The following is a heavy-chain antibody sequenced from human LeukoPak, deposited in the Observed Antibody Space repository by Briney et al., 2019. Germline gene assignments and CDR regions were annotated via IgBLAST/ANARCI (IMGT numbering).Heavy chain of an antibody. J-gene: IGHJ4*02. CDR3: AHSLSVVVADVLYYFDY. Sequence: ESGPTLVNPTQTLTLTCSFSGFSLSTSGEGVSWIRQPPGKALEWLALIYWDDDNRYSPSLKNRLTITKDTSKNQVVLTMTNMDPVDTATYYSAHSLSVVVADVLYYFDYWGQGTLVTVSS. CDR1: GFSLSTSGEG. V-gene: IGHV2-5*02. D-gene: IGHD2-15*01. CDR2: IYWDDDN.